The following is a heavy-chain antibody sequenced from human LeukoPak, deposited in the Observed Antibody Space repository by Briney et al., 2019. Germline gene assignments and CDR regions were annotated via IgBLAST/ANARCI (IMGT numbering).Heavy chain of an antibody. CDR3: TKDDAYSSSWYACDI. CDR1: GFTFSDCS. D-gene: IGHD6-13*01. J-gene: IGHJ3*02. V-gene: IGHV3-30*18. CDR2: ISYDGNHK. Sequence: GGSLRLSCAASGFTFSDCSMHWVRQAPGKGLEWVAVISYDGNHKYYTDSVKGRFTISRDNSKNTLYLQMSSLRAEDTAVYYCTKDDAYSSSWYACDIWGQGTMVSVSS.